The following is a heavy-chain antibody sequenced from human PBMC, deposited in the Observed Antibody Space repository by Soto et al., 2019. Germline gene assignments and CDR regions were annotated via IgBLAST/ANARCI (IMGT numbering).Heavy chain of an antibody. CDR3: AHRPSYCSGGSCYSGFDY. CDR1: GFSLSTSGVG. D-gene: IGHD2-15*01. J-gene: IGHJ4*02. V-gene: IGHV2-5*02. CDR2: IYWDDDK. Sequence: QITLKESGPTLVKPTQTLTLTCTFSGFSLSTSGVGVGWIRQPPGKALEWLALIYWDDDKRYSPSLKSRLTITKDPSKTHLVLTMTTMDPVDTPTYYCAHRPSYCSGGSCYSGFDYWGQGTLVTVSS.